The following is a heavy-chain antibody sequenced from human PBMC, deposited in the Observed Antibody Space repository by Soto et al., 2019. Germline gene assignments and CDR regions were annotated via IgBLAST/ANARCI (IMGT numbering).Heavy chain of an antibody. CDR3: AREKWIQLWTDAFDI. CDR1: GFTFSSYA. Sequence: GASLRLSCAASGFTFSSYAMHWVRQAPGKGLEWVAVISYDGSNKYYADSVKGRFTISRDNSKNTLYLQMNSLRAEDTAVYYCAREKWIQLWTDAFDIWGQGTMVTVSS. D-gene: IGHD5-18*01. V-gene: IGHV3-30-3*01. CDR2: ISYDGSNK. J-gene: IGHJ3*02.